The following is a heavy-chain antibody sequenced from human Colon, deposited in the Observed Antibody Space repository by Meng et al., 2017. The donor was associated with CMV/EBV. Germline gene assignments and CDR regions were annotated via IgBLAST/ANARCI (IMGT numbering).Heavy chain of an antibody. CDR3: AREMYYSGSGNYAAFYYGLDV. V-gene: IGHV3-48*03. CDR2: ISSSATTI. J-gene: IGHJ6*02. Sequence: GESLKISCAASGFTFSSYEMNWVRQAPGKGLEWVSYISSSATTIYYADSVKGRFTISRDNAKNSLYLQMNSLRAEDTALYYCAREMYYSGSGNYAAFYYGLDVWGQGTTVTVSS. CDR1: GFTFSSYE. D-gene: IGHD3-10*01.